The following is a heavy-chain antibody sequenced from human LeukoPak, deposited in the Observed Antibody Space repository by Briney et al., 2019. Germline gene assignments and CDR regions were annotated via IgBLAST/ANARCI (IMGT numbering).Heavy chain of an antibody. V-gene: IGHV3-7*01. CDR2: IKKSGSET. J-gene: IGHJ4*02. CDR1: GFPFSPDW. CDR3: ASLDTAAVRTGGY. D-gene: IGHD5-18*01. Sequence: GGSLRLSCAASGFPFSPDWMSWVRQAPGKGLEWVAMIKKSGSETHYVDSVKGRFTISRDSARNSLYLQMSSLKADDTAVYYCASLDTAAVRTGGYWGQGTLVTVSS.